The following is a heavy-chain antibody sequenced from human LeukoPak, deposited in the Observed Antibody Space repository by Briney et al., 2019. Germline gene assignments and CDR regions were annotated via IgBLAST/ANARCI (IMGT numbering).Heavy chain of an antibody. V-gene: IGHV3-21*01. Sequence: PGGSLRLSCAASGFTFSSYSMNWVRQAPGKGLEWVSSISSSSSYIYYADSLKGRFTISRDNAKNSLYLQMNSLRAEDTAVYYCATGVRGYNSALDYWGQGTLVTVSP. CDR3: ATGVRGYNSALDY. CDR1: GFTFSSYS. D-gene: IGHD6-19*01. J-gene: IGHJ4*02. CDR2: ISSSSSYI.